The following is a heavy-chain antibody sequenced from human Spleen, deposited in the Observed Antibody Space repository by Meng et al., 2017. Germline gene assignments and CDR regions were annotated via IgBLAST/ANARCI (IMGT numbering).Heavy chain of an antibody. J-gene: IGHJ4*02. CDR2: ISWNSGRI. CDR3: ERSPIDKYDLSALPLDY. D-gene: IGHD3-16*01. CDR1: GFTFDDYA. Sequence: SLKISCAASGFTFDDYAMHWVRQAAGKGLEWVSGISWNSGRIDYADSVKSRFTISRDNSKNTLYLQINSLRAEDTAVYYCERSPIDKYDLSALPLDYWGQGTLVTVSS. V-gene: IGHV3-9*01.